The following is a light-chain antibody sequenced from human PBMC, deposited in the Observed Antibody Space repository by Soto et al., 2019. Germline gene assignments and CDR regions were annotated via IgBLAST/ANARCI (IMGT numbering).Light chain of an antibody. V-gene: IGLV7-46*01. CDR1: PGAVTSGHY. CDR3: LLSFNGPYV. Sequence: QAVVTQEPSLTVSPGGTVTLTCGSSPGAVTSGHYPYWFQQKPGQAPRTLIYDTSNKHSWTPARFSGYLLGGKAALTLSGAQPEDEAEYFCLLSFNGPYVFGGGTKVTVL. J-gene: IGLJ1*01. CDR2: DTS.